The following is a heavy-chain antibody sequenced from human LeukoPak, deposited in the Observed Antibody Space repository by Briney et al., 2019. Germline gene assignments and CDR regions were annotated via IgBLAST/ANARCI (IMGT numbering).Heavy chain of an antibody. D-gene: IGHD2-2*01. CDR2: ISSSGSTI. V-gene: IGHV3-11*01. J-gene: IGHJ3*02. CDR1: GFTFSDYY. CDR3: ARRDVVVPAAILGAFDI. Sequence: GGSLRLSCAASGFTFSDYYMSWIRQAPGKGLEGVSYISSSGSTIYYADSVKGRFTISRDNAKNSLYLQMNSLRAEDTAVYYCARRDVVVPAAILGAFDIWGQGTMVTVSS.